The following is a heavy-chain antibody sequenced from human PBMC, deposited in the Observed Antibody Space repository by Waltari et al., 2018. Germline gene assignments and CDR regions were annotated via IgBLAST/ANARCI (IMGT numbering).Heavy chain of an antibody. Sequence: QVQLQESGPRLVKPSETLSLTCTVSGGSISGYYWSWIRQSPGKGPEWMGSINYSGITNYNPSLKSRVNISVDTSKNQFSLNLTSVTGADTALYYCARHTGYCGSSSCSYYYYGMDVWGQGTTVTVSS. CDR2: INYSGIT. J-gene: IGHJ6*02. CDR3: ARHTGYCGSSSCSYYYYGMDV. V-gene: IGHV4-59*08. D-gene: IGHD2-2*01. CDR1: GGSISGYY.